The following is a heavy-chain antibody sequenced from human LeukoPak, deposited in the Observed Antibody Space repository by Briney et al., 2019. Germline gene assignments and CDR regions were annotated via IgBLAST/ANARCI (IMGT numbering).Heavy chain of an antibody. CDR3: ARTRPNYYYGSGSYYTPSDY. Sequence: ASVKVSCKASGGTFSSYAISWVRQAPGQGLEWMGGIIPIFGTANYAQKFQGRVTITADESTSTAYMELSSLRSEDTAVYYCARTRPNYYYGSGSYYTPSDYWGQGTLVTVSS. J-gene: IGHJ4*02. V-gene: IGHV1-69*13. CDR2: IIPIFGTA. D-gene: IGHD3-10*01. CDR1: GGTFSSYA.